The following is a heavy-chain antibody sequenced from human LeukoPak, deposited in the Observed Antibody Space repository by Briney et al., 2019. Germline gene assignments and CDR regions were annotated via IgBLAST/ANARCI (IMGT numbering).Heavy chain of an antibody. D-gene: IGHD6-19*01. CDR3: ARERQRGYSSGWYGY. J-gene: IGHJ4*02. Sequence: SETLSLTCTVTGDSITSTAFLWGWVRQPPGKGLEWIGEINHSGSTNYNPSLKSRVTISVDTSKNQFSLKLSSVTAADTAVYYCARERQRGYSSGWYGYWGQGTLVTVSS. CDR1: GDSITSTAFL. CDR2: INHSGST. V-gene: IGHV4-39*07.